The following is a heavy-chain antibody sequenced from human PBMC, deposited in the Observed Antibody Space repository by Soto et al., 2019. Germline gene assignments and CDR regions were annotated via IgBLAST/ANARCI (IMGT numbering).Heavy chain of an antibody. V-gene: IGHV4-4*02. D-gene: IGHD3-22*01. CDR2: VYHTGST. CDR3: ATHKVAYDRLDY. Sequence: SETVSLTCVVSGDSISSTHWWTWVRQTPGTGLEWIGEVYHTGSTKYNPSLKNRVTISLDKYNNQFSLKLSSVTAADPAVYYCATHKVAYDRLDYWGQGTLVTVSS. J-gene: IGHJ4*02. CDR1: GDSISSTHW.